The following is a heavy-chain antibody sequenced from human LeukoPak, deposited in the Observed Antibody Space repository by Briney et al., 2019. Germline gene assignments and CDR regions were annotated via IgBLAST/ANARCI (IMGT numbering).Heavy chain of an antibody. V-gene: IGHV3-74*01. CDR2: INNDGSGT. J-gene: IGHJ4*02. CDR3: VRGSASPRS. D-gene: IGHD3-3*01. Sequence: GGSLRLSCAASGFTFSSYWMHWVRQAPGKGPVWVSRINNDGSGTTYADSVKGRFTISRDDAKNTLYLQMNSLRAEDTAVYYCVRGSASPRSWGQGTLVTVSS. CDR1: GFTFSSYW.